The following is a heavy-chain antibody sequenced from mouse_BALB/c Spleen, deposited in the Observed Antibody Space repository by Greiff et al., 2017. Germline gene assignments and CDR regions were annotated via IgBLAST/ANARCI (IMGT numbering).Heavy chain of an antibody. CDR2: ISYSGST. J-gene: IGHJ3*01. V-gene: IGHV3-8*02. Sequence: EVMLVESGPSLVKPSQTLSLTCSVTGDSITSGYWNWIRKFPGNKLEYMGYISYSGSTYYNPSLKSRISITRDTSKNQYYLQLNSVTTEDTATYYCARRRGNYAWFAYWGQGTLVTVSA. D-gene: IGHD2-1*01. CDR1: GDSITSGY. CDR3: ARRRGNYAWFAY.